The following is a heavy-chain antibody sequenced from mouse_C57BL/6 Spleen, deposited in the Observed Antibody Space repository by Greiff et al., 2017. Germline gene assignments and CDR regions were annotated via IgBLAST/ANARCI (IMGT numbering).Heavy chain of an antibody. V-gene: IGHV1-82*01. J-gene: IGHJ2*01. D-gene: IGHD1-1*01. Sequence: VQLQQSGPELVKPGASVKISCKASGYAFSSSWMNWVKQRPGKGLEWIGRIYPGDGDTNYNGKFKGKATLTADKSSSTAYMQLSSLTSEDSAVYFCARSVAVVDLDYWGQGTTLTVSS. CDR1: GYAFSSSW. CDR3: ARSVAVVDLDY. CDR2: IYPGDGDT.